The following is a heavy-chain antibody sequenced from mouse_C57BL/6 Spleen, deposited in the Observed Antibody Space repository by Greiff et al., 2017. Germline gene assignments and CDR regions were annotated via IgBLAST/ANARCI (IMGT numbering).Heavy chain of an antibody. CDR2: INPGSGGT. V-gene: IGHV1-54*01. CDR1: GYAFTNYL. J-gene: IGHJ2*01. CDR3: ARRDLTGTVDY. Sequence: QVQLQQSGAELVRPGTSVKVSCKASGYAFTNYLIEWVKQRPGQGLEWIGVINPGSGGTNYNEKFKGKATLTADKSSSTAYMQLSSLTSEDSAVYICARRDLTGTVDYWGQGTTLTVSS. D-gene: IGHD4-1*01.